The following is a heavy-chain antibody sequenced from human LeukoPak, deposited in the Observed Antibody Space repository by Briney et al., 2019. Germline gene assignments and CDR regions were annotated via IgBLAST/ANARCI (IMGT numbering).Heavy chain of an antibody. V-gene: IGHV4-59*01. CDR1: GGSISSYY. D-gene: IGHD5-12*01. CDR3: ARGGIVATIPDFDY. CDR2: IYYSGST. Sequence: SETLSLTCTVSGGSISSYYWSWIRQPPGKGLEWIGYIYYSGSTNYNPSLKSRVTISVDTSMNQFSLKLSSVTAADTAVYYCARGGIVATIPDFDYWGQGTLVTVSS. J-gene: IGHJ4*02.